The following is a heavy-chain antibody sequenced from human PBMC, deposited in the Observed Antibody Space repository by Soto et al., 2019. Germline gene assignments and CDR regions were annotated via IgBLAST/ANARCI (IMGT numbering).Heavy chain of an antibody. Sequence: SETLSLTCTVSGGSISSYYWSWIRQPSVKGLEWIGRIYTSGSTNYNTSLKSRVTMSVDTSKNQFSLKLSSVTAADTAVYYCARDWGSIYKIVHWFEHWGNGNMVIVSA. CDR2: IYTSGST. D-gene: IGHD3-16*01. CDR1: GGSISSYY. V-gene: IGHV4-4*07. CDR3: ARDWGSIYKIVHWFEH. J-gene: IGHJ1*01.